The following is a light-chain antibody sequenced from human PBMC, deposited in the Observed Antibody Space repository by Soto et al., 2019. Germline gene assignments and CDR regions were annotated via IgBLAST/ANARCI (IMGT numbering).Light chain of an antibody. V-gene: IGKV3-20*01. Sequence: EIVLTQSPGTLSLSPGERATLSCRASQSITSNYLAWYQQKPGQAPRLLVYAVSGRPNGIPDRFSGSGSGTDFTLTISRLEPEELALYYGQQYGRSPYTFGQGTQLEIK. CDR3: QQYGRSPYT. CDR1: QSITSNY. CDR2: AVS. J-gene: IGKJ2*01.